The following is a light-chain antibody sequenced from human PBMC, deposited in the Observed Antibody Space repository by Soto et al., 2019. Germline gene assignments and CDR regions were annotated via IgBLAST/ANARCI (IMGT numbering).Light chain of an antibody. CDR1: QSVSSSY. CDR3: QHYGSSPQT. CDR2: GAS. Sequence: EIVLTQSPATLSLSPGERATLSCRASQSVSSSYLAWYQQKPGQAPRLLIYGASSRATGIPDRFSGSGSGTDFTLTISRLEPEDFAVYYCQHYGSSPQTFGQGTKVEIK. V-gene: IGKV3-20*01. J-gene: IGKJ1*01.